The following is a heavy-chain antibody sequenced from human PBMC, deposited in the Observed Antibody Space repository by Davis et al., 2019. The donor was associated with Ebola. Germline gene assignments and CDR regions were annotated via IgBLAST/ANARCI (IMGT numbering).Heavy chain of an antibody. J-gene: IGHJ4*02. CDR1: GFIFSNNA. CDR3: ALREQWELQYRY. CDR2: ISGSGGST. V-gene: IGHV3-23*01. Sequence: PGGSLRLSCAASGFIFSNNAMSWVRQAPGKGLEWVSAISGSGGSTYYADSVKGRFTISRDNSKNTLFLQMTSLRAEDTAVYYCALREQWELQYRYWGQGTLVTVSS. D-gene: IGHD1-26*01.